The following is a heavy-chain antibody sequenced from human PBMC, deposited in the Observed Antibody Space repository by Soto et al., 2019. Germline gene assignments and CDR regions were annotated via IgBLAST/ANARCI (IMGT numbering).Heavy chain of an antibody. V-gene: IGHV3-30*03. CDR2: FSYDGINR. Sequence: QVQLVESGGGVVQPGRSLTLSCAASGFTFSSHGMHWVRQAPGRGLEWVAVFSYDGINRHYADSVKGRFTISRDNSKKTLSLQLHRLRPEDTAVYYCAREKGSGFYRVADFWGQRAAVTVSS. CDR3: AREKGSGFYRVADF. CDR1: GFTFSSHG. D-gene: IGHD5-12*01. J-gene: IGHJ4*02.